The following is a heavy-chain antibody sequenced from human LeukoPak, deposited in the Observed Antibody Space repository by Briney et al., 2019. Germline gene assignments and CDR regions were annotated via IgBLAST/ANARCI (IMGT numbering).Heavy chain of an antibody. CDR1: GGSISSGGYY. Sequence: SQTLSLTCAVSGGSISSGGYYWSWIRQPPGKGLEWIGEINHSGSTNYNPSLKSRVTISVDTSKNQFSLKLSSVTAADTAVYYCARWQWLGFDYWGQGTLVTVSS. D-gene: IGHD6-19*01. CDR3: ARWQWLGFDY. J-gene: IGHJ4*02. CDR2: INHSGST. V-gene: IGHV4-30-2*01.